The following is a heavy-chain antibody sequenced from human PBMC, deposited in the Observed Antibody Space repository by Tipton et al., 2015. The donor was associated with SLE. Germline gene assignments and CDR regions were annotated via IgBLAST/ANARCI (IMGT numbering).Heavy chain of an antibody. J-gene: IGHJ4*02. CDR1: GFTFSSYA. D-gene: IGHD3-3*01. V-gene: IGHV3-23*01. CDR2: ISGSGDNT. CDR3: ALSITVFDN. Sequence: SLRLSCAASGFTFSSYAMSWVRQAPGKGLEWVSTISGSGDNTYYADSVKGRFTISRGNSKNTVFLQMNSLRAEDTAVYYCALSITVFDNWGQGTLVTVSS.